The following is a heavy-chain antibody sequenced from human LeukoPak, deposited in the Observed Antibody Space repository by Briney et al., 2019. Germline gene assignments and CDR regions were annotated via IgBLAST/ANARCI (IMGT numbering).Heavy chain of an antibody. Sequence: ASVKVSCKVYGYTLSELSMHWVRQAPGKGHEWMGGFDPEDGETIYAQKFQGRVTMTEDTSTDTAYMELSSLRSEDTAIYYCATESRPYSSVVDYWGQGTLVTVSS. CDR2: FDPEDGET. J-gene: IGHJ4*02. D-gene: IGHD6-19*01. V-gene: IGHV1-24*01. CDR1: GYTLSELS. CDR3: ATESRPYSSVVDY.